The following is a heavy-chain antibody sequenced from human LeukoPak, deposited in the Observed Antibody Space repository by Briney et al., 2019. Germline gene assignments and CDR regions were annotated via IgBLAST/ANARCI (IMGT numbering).Heavy chain of an antibody. CDR2: IYYSGST. CDR3: ASNRLERNYYYYMDV. Sequence: SETLSLTCTVSGGSISSSSYYWGWIRQPPGKGLEWIGGIYYSGSTYYNPSLKSRVTISVDTSKNQFSLKLSSVTAADTAVYYCASNRLERNYYYYMDVWGKGTTVTVSS. V-gene: IGHV4-39*01. CDR1: GGSISSSSYY. D-gene: IGHD2/OR15-2a*01. J-gene: IGHJ6*03.